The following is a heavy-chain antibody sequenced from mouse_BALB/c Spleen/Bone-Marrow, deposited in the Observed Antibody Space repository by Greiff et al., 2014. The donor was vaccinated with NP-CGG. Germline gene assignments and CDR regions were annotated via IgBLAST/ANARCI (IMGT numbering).Heavy chain of an antibody. CDR3: TRGVRYDEVAY. CDR1: SYTFTDYA. J-gene: IGHJ3*01. Sequence: QVQLKESGPELVRPGVSVKISCKGSSYTFTDYAMHWVKQSHAKSLEWIGVISTYYGNANYNQKFKGKATMTVDKSSSTAYMELARLTSEDSAVYYCTRGVRYDEVAYWGQGTLVTVSA. CDR2: ISTYYGNA. D-gene: IGHD2-14*01. V-gene: IGHV1-67*01.